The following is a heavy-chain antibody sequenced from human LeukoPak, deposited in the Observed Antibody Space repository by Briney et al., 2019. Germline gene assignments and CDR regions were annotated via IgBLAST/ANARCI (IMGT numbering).Heavy chain of an antibody. CDR2: ISNNGGYT. Sequence: GGSLRLSCAASGFTFSSSAMSWVRQAPGKGLEWVSAISNNGGYTYYADSVQGRFTISRDNSKGTLCLQMNSLRAEDTAVYYCAKQLGYCSDGSCYFPYWGQGTLVTVSS. CDR1: GFTFSSSA. D-gene: IGHD2-15*01. CDR3: AKQLGYCSDGSCYFPY. V-gene: IGHV3-23*01. J-gene: IGHJ4*02.